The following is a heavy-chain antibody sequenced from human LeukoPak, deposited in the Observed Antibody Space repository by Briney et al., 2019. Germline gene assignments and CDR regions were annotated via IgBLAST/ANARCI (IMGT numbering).Heavy chain of an antibody. D-gene: IGHD6-6*01. CDR2: INPRGGST. CDR1: GYTFTSYY. CDR3: ARDQEGSSSFDY. V-gene: IGHV1-46*01. Sequence: ASVKVSCKASGYTFTSYYMHWVRQAPGQGLEWMGIINPRGGSTRYAQKFQGRVTITADKSTSTAYMELSSLRSEDTAVYYCARDQEGSSSFDYWGQGTLVTVSS. J-gene: IGHJ4*02.